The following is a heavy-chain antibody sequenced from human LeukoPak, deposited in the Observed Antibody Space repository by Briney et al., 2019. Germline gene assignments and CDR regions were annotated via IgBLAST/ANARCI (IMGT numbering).Heavy chain of an antibody. Sequence: SETLSLTCTVSGASIGTSRYFWGWIRQPPGKALEWIGSIYYSGSTYYNPSLKSRVTISVDTSKNQFSLKLSSVTAADTAVYYCARDSAYGDYNDYWGQGTLVTVSS. J-gene: IGHJ4*02. V-gene: IGHV4-39*02. CDR3: ARDSAYGDYNDY. D-gene: IGHD4-17*01. CDR2: IYYSGST. CDR1: GASIGTSRYF.